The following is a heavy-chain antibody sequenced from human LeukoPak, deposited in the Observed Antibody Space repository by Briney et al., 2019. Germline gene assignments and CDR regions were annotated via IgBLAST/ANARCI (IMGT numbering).Heavy chain of an antibody. J-gene: IGHJ4*02. CDR2: ITNYNGNT. D-gene: IGHD4-17*01. CDR1: GYTFTSYP. CDR3: ARGYDYGDYVGDFDY. Sequence: ASVKVSCKASGYTFTSYPISWVRQAPGQGLEWMGWITNYNGNTNYAQKLQGRVTMATDTSTSTAYMDPRGLRSDDTAVYYCARGYDYGDYVGDFDYWGQGTLVTVSS. V-gene: IGHV1-18*01.